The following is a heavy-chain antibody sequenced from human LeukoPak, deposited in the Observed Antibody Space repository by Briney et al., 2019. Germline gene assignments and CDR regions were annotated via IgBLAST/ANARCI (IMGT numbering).Heavy chain of an antibody. CDR1: GVTFSDYY. CDR2: ITIGVGAT. Sequence: GGSLRLSCAASGVTFSDYYITLIRPSPPKGLEWISHITIGVGATYYADSVKGRFTISRDNAKKLLYLEMNSLRAEDTAVYYCARGHYEMDVWGLGTTVTVSS. J-gene: IGHJ6*02. V-gene: IGHV3-11*01. CDR3: ARGHYEMDV.